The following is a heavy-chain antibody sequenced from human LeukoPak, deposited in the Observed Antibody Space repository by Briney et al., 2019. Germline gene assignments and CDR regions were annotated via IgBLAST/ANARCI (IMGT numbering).Heavy chain of an antibody. V-gene: IGHV1-2*02. CDR2: INPNSGGT. Sequence: ASVKVSCKASGYTFTGYYIHWVRQAPGQGLEWMGWINPNSGGTIYAQKFHGRATMTRDTSISTAYMELSRLRSDDAAVYYCARDLYSGYYYYYMDVWGKGTTVTVSS. D-gene: IGHD1-26*01. CDR3: ARDLYSGYYYYYMDV. CDR1: GYTFTGYY. J-gene: IGHJ6*03.